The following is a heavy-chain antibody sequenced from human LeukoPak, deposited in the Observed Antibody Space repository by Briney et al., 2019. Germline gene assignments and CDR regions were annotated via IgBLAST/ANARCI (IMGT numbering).Heavy chain of an antibody. CDR3: ARCGGYSYGPNYDY. D-gene: IGHD5-18*01. Sequence: SETLSLTCAVYGGSFSGYYWSWIRQPPGKGLEWIGEINHSGSTNYNPSLKSRVTISVDTSKNQFSLTLSSVTAADTAVYYCARCGGYSYGPNYDYWGQGTLVTVSS. CDR1: GGSFSGYY. J-gene: IGHJ4*02. V-gene: IGHV4-34*01. CDR2: INHSGST.